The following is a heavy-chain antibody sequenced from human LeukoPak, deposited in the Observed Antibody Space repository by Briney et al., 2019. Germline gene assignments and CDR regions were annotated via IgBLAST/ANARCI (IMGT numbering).Heavy chain of an antibody. CDR3: ARDRYPYYYDSSGYYGGLEDY. V-gene: IGHV1-8*01. CDR2: MNPNSGNT. Sequence: ASVKVSCKASGYTFTSYDINWVRQATGQGLEWMGWMNPNSGNTGYAQKFQGRVTMTRNTSISTAYMELSSLRSEDTAVYYCARDRYPYYYDSSGYYGGLEDYWGQGTLVTVSS. J-gene: IGHJ4*02. CDR1: GYTFTSYD. D-gene: IGHD3-22*01.